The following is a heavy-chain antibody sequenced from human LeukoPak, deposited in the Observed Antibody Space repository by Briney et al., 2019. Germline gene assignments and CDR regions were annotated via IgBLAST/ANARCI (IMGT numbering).Heavy chain of an antibody. CDR1: GFTFNKYA. V-gene: IGHV3-30*02. D-gene: IGHD2-2*01. J-gene: IGHJ4*02. Sequence: GGSLRLSCAASGFTFNKYAMHWVRQAPGKGLEWVAFIRSDGSTKYYADSVKGRFTISRDNSMNTLWLQMNSLRAEDTTVYYCAKDPARYCSSTSCSNLDYWGQGTLVTVSS. CDR2: IRSDGSTK. CDR3: AKDPARYCSSTSCSNLDY.